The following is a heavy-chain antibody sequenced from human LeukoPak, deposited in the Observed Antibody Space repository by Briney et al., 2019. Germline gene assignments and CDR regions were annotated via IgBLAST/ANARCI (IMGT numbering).Heavy chain of an antibody. V-gene: IGHV1-69*01. J-gene: IGHJ6*03. CDR2: IIPIFGTA. Sequence: ASVKVSCKASGGTFSSYAISWVRQAPGQGLEWMGGIIPIFGTANYAQKFQGRVTITADESTSTAYMELSSLRSEDTAVYCCARVVPAAITYYYYYMDVWGKGTTVTVSS. D-gene: IGHD2-2*02. CDR3: ARVVPAAITYYYYYMDV. CDR1: GGTFSSYA.